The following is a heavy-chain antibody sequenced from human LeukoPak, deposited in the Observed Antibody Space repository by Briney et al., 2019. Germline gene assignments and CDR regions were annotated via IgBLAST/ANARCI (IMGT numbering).Heavy chain of an antibody. D-gene: IGHD2-15*01. J-gene: IGHJ4*02. CDR2: INHSGST. CDR3: ARAPGGLGYCSGGSCPYFDY. V-gene: IGHV4-34*01. CDR1: GGSFSGYY. Sequence: SETLSLTCAVYGGSFSGYYWSWIRQPPGKGLEWIGEINHSGSTNYNPSLKSRVTISVDTSKNQFSLKLSSVTAADTAVYYCARAPGGLGYCSGGSCPYFDYWGQGTLVTVSS.